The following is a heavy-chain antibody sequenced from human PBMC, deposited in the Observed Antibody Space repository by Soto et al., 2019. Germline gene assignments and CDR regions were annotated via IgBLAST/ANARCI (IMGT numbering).Heavy chain of an antibody. V-gene: IGHV3-23*01. J-gene: IGHJ4*02. CDR3: AKDRLAGNFDY. CDR2: ISATGGST. CDR1: GFPIKDYS. Sequence: GGSLIVSCAAAGFPIKDYSMNWVRQAPGKGLEWVATISATGGSTYYADSVKGRFTISRDNSKNTLYLQMNGLRVEDTAVYYCAKDRLAGNFDYWGQGTQVTVS.